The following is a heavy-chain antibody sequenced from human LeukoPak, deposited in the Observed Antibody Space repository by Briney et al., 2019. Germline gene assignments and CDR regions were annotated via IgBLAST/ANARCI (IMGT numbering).Heavy chain of an antibody. J-gene: IGHJ2*01. D-gene: IGHD4-17*01. CDR2: IWYDGSNK. CDR1: GFIFSSYG. Sequence: PGRSLRLSCAASGFIFSSYGMHWVRQAPGKGLEGVAVIWYDGSNKFYADSVKGRFTISRDNSKNTLYLQMNSLRAEDTAVYYCATYGDSGRRDWYFDLWGRGTLVTVSS. CDR3: ATYGDSGRRDWYFDL. V-gene: IGHV3-33*01.